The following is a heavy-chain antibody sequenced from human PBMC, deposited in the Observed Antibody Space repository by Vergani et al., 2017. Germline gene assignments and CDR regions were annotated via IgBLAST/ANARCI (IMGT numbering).Heavy chain of an antibody. J-gene: IGHJ4*02. V-gene: IGHV4-59*01. D-gene: IGHD6-19*01. Sequence: QVQLQESGPGLVKPSETLSLTCTVSGGSISSYYWSWIRQPPGKGLEWIGYIYYSGSTNYNPSLKSRVTISVDTSKNQFSLKLSSVTAADTAVYYCARVVGPGYSSGWYDYWGQGTLVTVSS. CDR3: ARVVGPGYSSGWYDY. CDR1: GGSISSYY. CDR2: IYYSGST.